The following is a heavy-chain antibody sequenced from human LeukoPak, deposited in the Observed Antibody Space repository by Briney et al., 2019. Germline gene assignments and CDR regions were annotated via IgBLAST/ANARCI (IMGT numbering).Heavy chain of an antibody. CDR2: IREERGQE. J-gene: IGHJ5*02. CDR1: GLTVSNHW. Sequence: GGSLRLSCVASGLTVSNHWMSWVRQAPGKGLEWVANIREERGQEYYVGSVKGRFTISKNSAKNSLYLQMNTLRVEDTAMYYCASLDTAKQPLANHWGQGTLVTVSS. D-gene: IGHD5-18*01. V-gene: IGHV3-7*03. CDR3: ASLDTAKQPLANH.